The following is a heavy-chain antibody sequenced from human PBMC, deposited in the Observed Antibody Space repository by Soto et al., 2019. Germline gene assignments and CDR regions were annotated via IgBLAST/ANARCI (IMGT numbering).Heavy chain of an antibody. D-gene: IGHD2-8*01. CDR2: IRSYNNST. CDR3: ARHGNGDDY. CDR1: RYTFTSYA. V-gene: IGHV1-18*01. J-gene: IGHJ4*02. Sequence: APVKVSCKSSRYTFTSYAVNWVRQAPGQGLEWMGWIRSYNNSTNYAQKLQGRVTMTTDTSTNTAYMELRSLRSDDTAVYYCARHGNGDDYWGQGTLVTVSS.